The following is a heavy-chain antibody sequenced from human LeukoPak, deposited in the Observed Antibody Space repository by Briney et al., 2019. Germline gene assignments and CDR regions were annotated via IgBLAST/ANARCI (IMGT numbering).Heavy chain of an antibody. D-gene: IGHD3-9*01. J-gene: IGHJ5*02. CDR3: ARTLGSVSFDWLSDWFDP. CDR1: GGSISTSSYY. Sequence: SETLSLTCTVSGGSISTSSYYWGWVRQPPGKGLEWIGNIFYSGSTYYSPSLKSRVTISLDTSRNQFSLKLNSVTAADTAVYYCARTLGSVSFDWLSDWFDPWGQGTLVTVSS. CDR2: IFYSGST. V-gene: IGHV4-39*07.